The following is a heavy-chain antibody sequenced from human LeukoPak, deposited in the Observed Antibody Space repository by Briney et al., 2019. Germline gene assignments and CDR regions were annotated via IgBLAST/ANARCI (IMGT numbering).Heavy chain of an antibody. CDR3: AKPGATAVGYFEY. J-gene: IGHJ4*02. CDR1: GGFISRRDYY. CDR2: IHYSGST. V-gene: IGHV4-39*01. D-gene: IGHD2-21*02. Sequence: PSETLSLTCTVSGGFISRRDYYGGFIRQSPGKGLEWLGSIHYSGSTDYNPSLKSRLSISADMSKNQFSLRLNSVTAADTAVYYCAKPGATAVGYFEYWGQGALVTVSS.